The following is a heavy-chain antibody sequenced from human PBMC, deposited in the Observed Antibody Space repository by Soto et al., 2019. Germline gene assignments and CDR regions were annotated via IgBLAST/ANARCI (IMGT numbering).Heavy chain of an antibody. V-gene: IGHV1-69*13. Sequence: SVKVSCKASGGTFSSYASSWVRQAPGQGLEWMGGIIPIFGTANYAQKFQGRVTITADESTSTAYMELSSLRSEDTAVYYCARGYCISTSCFYLYYGMDVWGQGTTVPSP. CDR2: IIPIFGTA. CDR1: GGTFSSYA. J-gene: IGHJ6*02. D-gene: IGHD2-2*01. CDR3: ARGYCISTSCFYLYYGMDV.